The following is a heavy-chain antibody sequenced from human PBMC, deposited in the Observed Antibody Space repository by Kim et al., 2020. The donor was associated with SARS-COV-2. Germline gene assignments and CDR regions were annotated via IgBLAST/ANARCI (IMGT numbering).Heavy chain of an antibody. V-gene: IGHV4-34*01. Sequence: SETLSLTCAVYGGSFSGYYWSWIRQPPGKGLEWIGEINHSGSTNYNPSLKSRVTISVDTSKNQFSLKLSSVTAADTAVYYCARDRVDGMDVWGQGTTVTV. CDR2: INHSGST. CDR3: ARDRVDGMDV. CDR1: GGSFSGYY. J-gene: IGHJ6*02.